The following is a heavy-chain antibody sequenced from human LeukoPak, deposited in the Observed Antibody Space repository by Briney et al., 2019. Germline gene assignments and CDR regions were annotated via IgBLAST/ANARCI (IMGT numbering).Heavy chain of an antibody. CDR1: GGSISSSNW. CDR2: IYHSGST. V-gene: IGHV4-4*02. CDR3: ARLERPAQDYAGNWFDP. Sequence: PSETLSLTCAVSGGSISSSNWWSWVRQPPGKGLEWIGEIYHSGSTNYNPSLKSRVTISVDTSKNQFSLKLSSVTAADTAMYYCARLERPAQDYAGNWFDPWGQGTLVTVSS. J-gene: IGHJ5*02. D-gene: IGHD4-17*01.